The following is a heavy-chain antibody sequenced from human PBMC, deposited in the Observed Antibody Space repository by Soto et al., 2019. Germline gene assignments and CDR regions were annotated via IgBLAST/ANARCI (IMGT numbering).Heavy chain of an antibody. CDR2: INHSGST. CDR3: ARAPRQEGYCDSTTCYPLSDN. Sequence: PSETLSLTCAVYGGSFSGYYWSWIRQPPGKGLEWIGEINHSGSTNYNPSLKSRVTINADTAKNQVSLLLDSVTPEDTAVYYCARAPRQEGYCDSTTCYPLSDNWGQGTLVTVSS. CDR1: GGSFSGYY. J-gene: IGHJ4*02. V-gene: IGHV4-34*01. D-gene: IGHD2-2*01.